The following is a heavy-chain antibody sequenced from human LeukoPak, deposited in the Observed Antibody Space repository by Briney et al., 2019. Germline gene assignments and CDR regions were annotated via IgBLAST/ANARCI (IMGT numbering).Heavy chain of an antibody. CDR3: ARGGASGSYVFDY. Sequence: PGGSLRLSCIASGFTLRTYGMYWVRQLPGQGLEWVAVAYDDGSNLYYADSVKGRFTISKDNSRNTVYLQMNSLRAEDTAVYYCARGGASGSYVFDYWGQGTLVTVSS. CDR2: AYDDGSNL. V-gene: IGHV3-33*01. D-gene: IGHD3-22*01. J-gene: IGHJ4*02. CDR1: GFTLRTYG.